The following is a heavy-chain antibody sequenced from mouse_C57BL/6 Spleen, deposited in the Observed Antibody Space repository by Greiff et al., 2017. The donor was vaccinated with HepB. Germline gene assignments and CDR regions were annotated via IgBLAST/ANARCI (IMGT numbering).Heavy chain of an antibody. Sequence: QVQLQQPGAELVKPGASVKLSCKASGYTFTSYWMQWVKQRPGQGLEWIGEIDPSDSYTNYNQKFKGKATLTVDTSSSTAYMQLSSLTSEDSAVYYCARGNWDEGFAYWGQGTLVTVSA. CDR2: IDPSDSYT. CDR3: ARGNWDEGFAY. D-gene: IGHD4-1*01. V-gene: IGHV1-50*01. CDR1: GYTFTSYW. J-gene: IGHJ3*01.